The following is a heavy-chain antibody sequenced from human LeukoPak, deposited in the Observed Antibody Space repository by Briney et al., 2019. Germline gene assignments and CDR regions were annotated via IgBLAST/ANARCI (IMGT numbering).Heavy chain of an antibody. J-gene: IGHJ4*02. CDR1: GFTFSSYT. CDR3: ARGIDSSGCYFDY. D-gene: IGHD6-25*01. V-gene: IGHV3-48*02. CDR2: ISISSSTT. Sequence: GGSLGLSCAASGFTFSSYTMNWVRQAPGKGLEWISYISISSSTTYYADSVKGRFAISRDNAKNSVYLQMNSLRDEDTAVYYCARGIDSSGCYFDYWGQGTLVTVSS.